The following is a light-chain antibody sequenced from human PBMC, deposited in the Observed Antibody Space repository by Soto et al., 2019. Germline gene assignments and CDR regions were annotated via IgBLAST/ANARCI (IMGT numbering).Light chain of an antibody. J-gene: IGKJ5*01. CDR1: QNLSRY. Sequence: EVVLTQSPGTLSLSPRDRASLSCRASQNLSRYFLAWYQHKPGQAPRLLIHDASHRAAGIPARFSGSGFGTDFTLTISSLEPEDAAVYYCQQRSNWPPITFGQGTRLEIK. CDR2: DAS. V-gene: IGKV3-11*01. CDR3: QQRSNWPPIT.